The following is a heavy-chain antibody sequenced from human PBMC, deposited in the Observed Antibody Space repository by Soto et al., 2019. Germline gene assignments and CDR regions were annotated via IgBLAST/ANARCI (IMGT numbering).Heavy chain of an antibody. Sequence: PGGSLRLSCAASGFTFSSYSMNWVRQAPGKGLEWVSSISSSSYIYYADSVKGRFTISRDNAKNSLYLQMNSLRAEDTAVYYCARDTARIVGATVGAFDIWGQGTMGTVSS. V-gene: IGHV3-21*01. J-gene: IGHJ3*02. CDR3: ARDTARIVGATVGAFDI. CDR2: ISSSSYI. CDR1: GFTFSSYS. D-gene: IGHD1-26*01.